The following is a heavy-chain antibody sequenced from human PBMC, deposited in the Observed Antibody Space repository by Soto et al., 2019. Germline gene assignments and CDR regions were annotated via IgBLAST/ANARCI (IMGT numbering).Heavy chain of an antibody. CDR2: IYWDDDK. V-gene: IGHV2-5*02. CDR1: GFSLSTSGVG. CDR3: AHRGHKVWFDP. Sequence: QITLKESGPPLVKPTQTLTLTCTLSGFSLSTSGVGVGWIRQPPGKALEWLALIYWDDDKRYSPSLKSRLTINTDTSKNQVVLTMTNMDPVDTATYYCAHRGHKVWFDPWGQGTLVTVSS. J-gene: IGHJ5*02.